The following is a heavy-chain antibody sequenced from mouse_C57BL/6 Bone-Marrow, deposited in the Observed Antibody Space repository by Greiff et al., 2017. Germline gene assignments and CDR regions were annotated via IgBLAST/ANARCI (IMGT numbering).Heavy chain of an antibody. CDR3: AREIYYGSSWYFDV. D-gene: IGHD1-1*01. CDR1: GYTFTSYW. Sequence: QVQLQQPGAELVKPGASVKLSCKASGYTFTSYWMPWVKQRPGQGLEWIGMIHPNRGSTNSNEKFKSKATLPVAKSSSTAYMQLSSLTSEDSAVEYCAREIYYGSSWYFDVWGTGTTVTVSS. J-gene: IGHJ1*03. CDR2: IHPNRGST. V-gene: IGHV1-64*01.